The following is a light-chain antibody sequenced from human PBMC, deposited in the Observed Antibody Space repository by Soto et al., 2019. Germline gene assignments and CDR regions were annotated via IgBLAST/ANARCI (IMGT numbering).Light chain of an antibody. Sequence: QSALTQPASVSGSPGQSITISCTGTSSDVGGYHYVSWYQQHPGKAPKLMIYEVSNWPSGVSNRFSGSKSGNTASLTISGLQAEDEADYYCSSYTSSSTLVVFGGGTQLTVL. J-gene: IGLJ2*01. CDR1: SSDVGGYHY. CDR2: EVS. V-gene: IGLV2-14*01. CDR3: SSYTSSSTLVV.